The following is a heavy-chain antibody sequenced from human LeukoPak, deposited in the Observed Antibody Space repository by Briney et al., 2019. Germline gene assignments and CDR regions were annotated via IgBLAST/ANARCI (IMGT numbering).Heavy chain of an antibody. CDR1: GGSFSGYY. CDR3: ARAAGIAPDWFDP. CDR2: INHSGST. V-gene: IGHV4-34*01. D-gene: IGHD6-13*01. J-gene: IGHJ5*02. Sequence: SETLSLTCAVYGGSFSGYYWSWIRRPPGKGLEWIGEINHSGSTNYNPSLKSRVTISVDTSKNQFSLKLSSVTAADTAVYYCARAAGIAPDWFDPWGQGTLVTVSS.